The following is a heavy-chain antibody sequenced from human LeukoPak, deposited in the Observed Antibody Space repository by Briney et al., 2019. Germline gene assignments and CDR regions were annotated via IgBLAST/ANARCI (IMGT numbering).Heavy chain of an antibody. CDR2: IHYSGIT. CDR1: GGSISPYY. D-gene: IGHD5-24*01. J-gene: IGHJ4*02. CDR3: ARRDGYNSDY. V-gene: IGHV4-59*08. Sequence: SETVSLTCTVSGGSISPYYWSWIRQPPGRGLEWIGYIHYSGITNFNPSLKSRVTMSVDTSKKQFSLKLSSVTAADTAVYFCARRDGYNSDYWGQGTLVTVSS.